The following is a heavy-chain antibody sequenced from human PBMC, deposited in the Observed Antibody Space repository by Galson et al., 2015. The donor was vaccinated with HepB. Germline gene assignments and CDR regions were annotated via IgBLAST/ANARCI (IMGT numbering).Heavy chain of an antibody. CDR2: ISGSGGST. D-gene: IGHD4/OR15-4a*01. CDR1: GFTFSSYA. CDR3: AKSDYGSYPYYFDY. V-gene: IGHV3-23*01. Sequence: SLRLSCAASGFTFSSYAMNWVRQAPGKGLEWVSGISGSGGSTYYADSVKGRFTISRDNSKNTLYLQMNSLRAEDTAVYYCAKSDYGSYPYYFDYWGQGTLVTVSS. J-gene: IGHJ4*02.